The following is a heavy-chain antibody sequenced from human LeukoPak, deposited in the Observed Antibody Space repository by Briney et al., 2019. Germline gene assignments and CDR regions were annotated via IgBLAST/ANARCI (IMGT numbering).Heavy chain of an antibody. V-gene: IGHV3-23*01. CDR3: AREGYYGSGTGGY. D-gene: IGHD3-10*01. Sequence: SAISGSGGSTYYADSVKGRFTISRDNTKNTLYLQMNSLRAEDTAVYYCAREGYYGSGTGGYWGQGTLVTVSS. J-gene: IGHJ4*02. CDR2: ISGSGGST.